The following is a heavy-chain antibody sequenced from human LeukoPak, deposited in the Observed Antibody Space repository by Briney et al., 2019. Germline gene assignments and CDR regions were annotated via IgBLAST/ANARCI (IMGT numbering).Heavy chain of an antibody. CDR2: MNPNSGNT. CDR3: ARGAGDGYNYEYYFDY. J-gene: IGHJ4*02. CDR1: GYTFTSYD. D-gene: IGHD5-24*01. Sequence: ASVKVSCKASGYTFTSYDINWLRQATGQGLEWMGWMNPNSGNTGYAQKFQGRVTITRNTSISTAYMELSSLRSEDTAVYYCARGAGDGYNYEYYFDYWGQGTLVTVSS. V-gene: IGHV1-8*03.